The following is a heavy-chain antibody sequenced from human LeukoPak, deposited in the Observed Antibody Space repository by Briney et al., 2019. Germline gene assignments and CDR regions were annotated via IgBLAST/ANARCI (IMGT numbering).Heavy chain of an antibody. D-gene: IGHD7-27*01. J-gene: IGHJ4*02. Sequence: PGGSLRLSCAASGFTFSSYAMHLVRQAPGKGLEWVAVISYDGSNKYYADSVKGRFTISRDNSKNTLYLQMNSLRAEDTAVYYCASGTGDLNYWGQGTLVTVSS. CDR1: GFTFSSYA. CDR3: ASGTGDLNY. V-gene: IGHV3-30-3*01. CDR2: ISYDGSNK.